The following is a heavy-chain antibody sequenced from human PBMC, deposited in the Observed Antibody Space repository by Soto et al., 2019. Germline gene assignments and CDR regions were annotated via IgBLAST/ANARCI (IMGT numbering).Heavy chain of an antibody. CDR3: AREDIGYYGSGSVGSDFTPLFDY. Sequence: PSETLSLTCTVSGGSISSGGYYWSWIRQHPGKGLEWIGYIYYSGSTYYNPSLKSRVTISVDTSKNQFSLKLSSVTAADTAVYYCAREDIGYYGSGSVGSDFTPLFDYWGQGTLVTVSS. CDR2: IYYSGST. D-gene: IGHD3-10*01. J-gene: IGHJ4*02. V-gene: IGHV4-31*03. CDR1: GGSISSGGYY.